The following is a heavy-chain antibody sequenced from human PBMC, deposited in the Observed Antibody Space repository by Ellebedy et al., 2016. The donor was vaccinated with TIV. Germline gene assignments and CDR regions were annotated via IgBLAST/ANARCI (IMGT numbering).Heavy chain of an antibody. CDR2: ITGGVAST. J-gene: IGHJ4*02. Sequence: GGSLRLSXAASGFSFSNDAMSWVRQAPGKGLEWVSAITGGVASTYYADSVKGRFTISRDNSRTTLYLQMNSLRAEDTAVYFCAKERLEYGDSGFDYWGQGTLVTVSS. V-gene: IGHV3-23*01. D-gene: IGHD4-17*01. CDR3: AKERLEYGDSGFDY. CDR1: GFSFSNDA.